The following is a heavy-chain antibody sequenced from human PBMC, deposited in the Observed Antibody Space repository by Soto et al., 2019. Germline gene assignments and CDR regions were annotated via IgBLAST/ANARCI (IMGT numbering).Heavy chain of an antibody. CDR2: ISGSGGST. J-gene: IGHJ4*02. Sequence: QTGGSLRLSCAASGFTFSSYAMSWVRQAPGKGLEWVSGISGSGGSTYYADSVKGRFTISRDNSKNTLYLQMNSPRAEDTAVYYCAKDHPIQLWSPFDYWGQGTLVTVSS. V-gene: IGHV3-23*01. CDR3: AKDHPIQLWSPFDY. D-gene: IGHD5-18*01. CDR1: GFTFSSYA.